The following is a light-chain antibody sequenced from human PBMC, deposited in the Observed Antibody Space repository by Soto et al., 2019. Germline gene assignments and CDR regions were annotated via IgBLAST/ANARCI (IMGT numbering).Light chain of an antibody. CDR2: DVT. Sequence: QSALTQPASVSGSPGQSITISCTGSSSDVGGYKYVSWYQQHPDKAPKLIIYDVTYRPSGISNRFSGSKSGNTASLTISGLQAEDEADYFCSSYTSSSTVVFGGGTKLTVL. CDR1: SSDVGGYKY. V-gene: IGLV2-14*03. CDR3: SSYTSSSTVV. J-gene: IGLJ2*01.